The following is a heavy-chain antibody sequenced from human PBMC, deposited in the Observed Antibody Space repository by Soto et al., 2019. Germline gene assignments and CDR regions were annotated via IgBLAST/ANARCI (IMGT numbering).Heavy chain of an antibody. Sequence: FQTLSVTCSVWEECSTRGSSYYYWIRQNPGKGLEWMGYISYSGNTKYKPSLQSRITISVDTSENQFSLRLTSVTAADTAIYFCARTSIFGVVLNAFDIGGQGTLVTVS. V-gene: IGHV4-31*02. CDR1: EECSTRGSSY. CDR2: ISYSGNT. J-gene: IGHJ3*02. D-gene: IGHD3-3*01. CDR3: ARTSIFGVVLNAFDI.